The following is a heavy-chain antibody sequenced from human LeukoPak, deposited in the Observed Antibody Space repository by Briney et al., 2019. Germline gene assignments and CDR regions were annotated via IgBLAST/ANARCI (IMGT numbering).Heavy chain of an antibody. CDR3: ARGHIGRSPFDY. D-gene: IGHD1-26*01. CDR1: GYTFIGYY. CDR2: INPNSGGT. V-gene: IGHV1-2*02. J-gene: IGHJ4*02. Sequence: ASVKVSCKASGYTFIGYYMHWVRQAPGQGLEWMGWINPNSGGTNYAQKFQGRVTMTRNTSISTAYMELSSLRSEDTAVYYCARGHIGRSPFDYWGQGTLVTVSS.